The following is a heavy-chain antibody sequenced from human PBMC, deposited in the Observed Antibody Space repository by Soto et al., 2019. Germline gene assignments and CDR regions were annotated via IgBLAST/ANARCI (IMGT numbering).Heavy chain of an antibody. CDR2: FSYSGST. CDR3: ARPIEGGSSGYYH. J-gene: IGHJ5*02. Sequence: QLQLQESGTGLVKPSETLSLTCTVSGCSISSSNYYWAWIRQPPGKGLEWIGSFSYSGSTYYKPSLKSRVSISVDTSKNQFSLKLSSVPTADTAVYYCARPIEGGSSGYYHWGQGTLVTVSS. CDR1: GCSISSSNYY. V-gene: IGHV4-39*01. D-gene: IGHD3-22*01.